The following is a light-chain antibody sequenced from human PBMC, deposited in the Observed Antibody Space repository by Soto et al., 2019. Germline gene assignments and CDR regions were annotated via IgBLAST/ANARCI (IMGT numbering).Light chain of an antibody. Sequence: DIQMTQSPSSLSASVGDRVTLTCQASQDISNYLNWYQQKPGKAPKLLIYAASSLQSGVPSRFSGSGSGTDFTLTIRSLQPEDFATYYCQQSYSTLSLTFGGGTKVDIK. CDR2: AAS. CDR1: QDISNY. CDR3: QQSYSTLSLT. J-gene: IGKJ4*01. V-gene: IGKV1-39*01.